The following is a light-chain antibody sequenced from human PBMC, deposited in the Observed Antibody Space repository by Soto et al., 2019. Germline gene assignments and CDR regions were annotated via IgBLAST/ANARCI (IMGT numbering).Light chain of an antibody. J-gene: IGLJ1*01. V-gene: IGLV2-14*01. CDR1: SSDVGGYNY. CDR2: DVS. CDR3: SSYTSSSTLPYV. Sequence: QSVLTQHASVSGSPGQSSTISCTGTSSDVGGYNYVSWYQQHPGKAPKLMIYDVSNRPSGVSNRFSGSKSGNTASLTISGLQAEDEADYYCSSYTSSSTLPYVFGTGTKVTVL.